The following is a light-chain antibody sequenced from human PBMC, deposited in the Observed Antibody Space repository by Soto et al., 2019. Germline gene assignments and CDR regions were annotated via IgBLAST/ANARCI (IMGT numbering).Light chain of an antibody. CDR1: QTVSSSY. CDR2: DAS. Sequence: DIVITQFPGNLSSSRGDRATXSCRASQTVSSSYLAWYQQKPGQAPRLLIYDASSRATGIPARFSGSGSGTDFTLTISSLEPEDFAIYYCQQRNNSPSTFGQSTRVE. V-gene: IGKV3D-20*02. CDR3: QQRNNSPST. J-gene: IGKJ5*01.